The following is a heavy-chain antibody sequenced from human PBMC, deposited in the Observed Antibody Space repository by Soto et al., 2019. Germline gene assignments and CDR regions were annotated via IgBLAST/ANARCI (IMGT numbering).Heavy chain of an antibody. V-gene: IGHV3-15*01. CDR2: IKSQTDGGTT. CDR1: GFTFNKAW. D-gene: IGHD4-17*01. CDR3: ATRPPPYGDYALDF. Sequence: EVQLVESGGVLVKPGGSLRLSCAASGFTFNKAWMTWVRQAPGKGLEWVGRIKSQTDGGTTDYTAPVKGRFTISRDDSKNTLYLQMNSLKTEDTAVYYCATRPPPYGDYALDFWGQGTLVTVSS. J-gene: IGHJ4*02.